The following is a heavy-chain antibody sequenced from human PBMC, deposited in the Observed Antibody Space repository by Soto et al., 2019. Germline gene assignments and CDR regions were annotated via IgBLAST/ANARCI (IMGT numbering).Heavy chain of an antibody. Sequence: TLSLTFTVSGGSIISGDYYWSWIRQPPGKGLEWTGYIYYSGSTYYNPSLKSRVTISVDTSKNQFSLKLSSVTAADTAVYYCARVNMVASDRGDAFDLWGQGTMVTVPS. D-gene: IGHD3-10*01. CDR3: ARVNMVASDRGDAFDL. CDR2: IYYSGST. CDR1: GGSIISGDYY. V-gene: IGHV4-30-4*01. J-gene: IGHJ3*01.